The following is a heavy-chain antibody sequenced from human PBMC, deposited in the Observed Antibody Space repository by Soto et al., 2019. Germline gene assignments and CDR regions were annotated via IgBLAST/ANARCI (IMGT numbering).Heavy chain of an antibody. CDR3: ARSLASAGYTYGNFDS. V-gene: IGHV4-59*07. CDR2: IYSSGST. CDR1: GDSIIGYY. D-gene: IGHD5-18*01. J-gene: IGHJ4*02. Sequence: PSDTLSLTCTVSGDSIIGYYWSWIRQSPGKGLEWIGCIYSSGSTNYNPSLKSRVTLSVDTSKNQFSLKLPSMTAADTAMYYCARSLASAGYTYGNFDSWGQGTLVTVSS.